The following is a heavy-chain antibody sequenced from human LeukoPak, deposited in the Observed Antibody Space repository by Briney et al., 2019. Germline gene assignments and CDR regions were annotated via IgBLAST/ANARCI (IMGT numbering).Heavy chain of an antibody. D-gene: IGHD3-9*01. J-gene: IGHJ4*02. CDR3: ARGGRSDILTGYYKW. CDR2: IKQDGSEK. CDR1: GFTFSSYW. V-gene: IGHV3-7*03. Sequence: QAGGSLRLSCAASGFTFSSYWMSWVRQAPGKGLEWVANIKQDGSEKYYVDSVKGRFTISRDNAKNSLYLQMNSLRAEDTAVYYCARGGRSDILTGYYKWWGQGTLVTVSS.